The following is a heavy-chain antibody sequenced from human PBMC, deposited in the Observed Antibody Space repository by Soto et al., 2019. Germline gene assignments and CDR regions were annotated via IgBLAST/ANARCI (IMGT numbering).Heavy chain of an antibody. D-gene: IGHD3-9*01. J-gene: IGHJ4*02. CDR2: IYSGGST. V-gene: IGHV3-66*01. CDR1: GFTVSSNY. Sequence: EVQLVESGGGLVQPGGSLRLSCAASGFTVSSNYMSWVRQAPGKGLEWVSVIYSGGSTYYADSVKGRFTISRDNSKNTLYRQMNSLRAEDTAVYYCASSRGYFDWLPIDYWGQGTLVTVSS. CDR3: ASSRGYFDWLPIDY.